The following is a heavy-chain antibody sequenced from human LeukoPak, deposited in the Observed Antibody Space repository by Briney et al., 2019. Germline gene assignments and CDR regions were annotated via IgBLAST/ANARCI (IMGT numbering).Heavy chain of an antibody. Sequence: PSETLSLTCTVSGGSISSSSYYWGWIRQPPGKGLEWIGSIYYSGSTYYNPSLKSRVTISVDRSKNQFSLKLSSVTAADTAVYYCARDRDVDTAMVSHAFDIWGQGTMVTVSS. CDR3: ARDRDVDTAMVSHAFDI. J-gene: IGHJ3*02. D-gene: IGHD5-18*01. CDR2: IYYSGST. CDR1: GGSISSSSYY. V-gene: IGHV4-39*07.